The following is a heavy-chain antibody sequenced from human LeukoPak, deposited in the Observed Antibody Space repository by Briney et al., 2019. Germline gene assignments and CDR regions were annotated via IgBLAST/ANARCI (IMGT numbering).Heavy chain of an antibody. CDR3: AKVPPAIPPRQRLKQGGH. D-gene: IGHD6-25*01. V-gene: IGHV3-23*01. CDR2: ISGTTGTT. CDR1: GFSFSSYA. Sequence: GGSLRLSCAASGFSFSSYAMNWVRQAPGKGLEWVAGISGTTGTTYYADSVKGRFTISRDNSKNTLYLQMDSLRAEDTAVYYCAKVPPAIPPRQRLKQGGHWGQGTLVTVSS. J-gene: IGHJ4*02.